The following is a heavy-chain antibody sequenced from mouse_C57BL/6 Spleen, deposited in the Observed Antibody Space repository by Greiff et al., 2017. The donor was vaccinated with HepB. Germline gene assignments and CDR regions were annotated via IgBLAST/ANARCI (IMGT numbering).Heavy chain of an antibody. CDR3: VISDAGFAY. CDR2: IRSKSNNYAT. V-gene: IGHV10-1*01. CDR1: GFSFNTYA. Sequence: DVMLVESGGGLVQPKGSLKLSCAASGFSFNTYAMNWVRQAPGKGLEWVARIRSKSNNYATYYADSVKDRFTISRDDSESMLYLQMNNLKTEDTAMYDCVISDAGFAYWGQGTLVTVSA. J-gene: IGHJ3*01.